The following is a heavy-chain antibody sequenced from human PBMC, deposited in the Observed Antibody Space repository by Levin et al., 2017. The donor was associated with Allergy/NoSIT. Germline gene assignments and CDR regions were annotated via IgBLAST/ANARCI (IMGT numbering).Heavy chain of an antibody. Sequence: AGGSLRLSCAASGFTFSNYGMHWVRQAPGKGLEWVALITSNGPHIYYADSVQGRFTISRDNSKHTVYLQMDSLRREDTAVYYCSKGWFDPWGPGTQVTVSS. CDR3: SKGWFDP. CDR1: GFTFSNYG. CDR2: ITSNGPHI. J-gene: IGHJ5*02. V-gene: IGHV3-30*18.